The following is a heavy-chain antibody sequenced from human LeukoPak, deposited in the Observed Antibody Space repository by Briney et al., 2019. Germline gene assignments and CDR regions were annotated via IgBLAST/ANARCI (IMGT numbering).Heavy chain of an antibody. V-gene: IGHV3-23*01. J-gene: IGHJ4*02. D-gene: IGHD2-15*01. CDR3: AKDHPGVVVAATYYY. CDR2: ISGSGGST. CDR1: GFTFSNAW. Sequence: PGGSLRLSCAASGFTFSNAWMSWVRQAPGKGLEWVSAISGSGGSTYYADSVKGRFTISRDNSKNTLYLQMNSLRAEDTAVYYCAKDHPGVVVAATYYYWGQGTLVTVSS.